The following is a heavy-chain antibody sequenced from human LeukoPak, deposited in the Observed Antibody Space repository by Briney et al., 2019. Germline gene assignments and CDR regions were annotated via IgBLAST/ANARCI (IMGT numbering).Heavy chain of an antibody. V-gene: IGHV3-21*01. CDR2: ISSSSSYI. CDR3: AGGGITIPNWFDP. CDR1: GFTFSSYE. Sequence: GGSLRLSCAASGFTFSSYEMNWVRQAPGKGLDWVSSISSSSSYIYYADSVKGRFTISRDNAKNSLYLQMNSLRAEDTAVYYCAGGGITIPNWFDPWGQGTLVTVSS. J-gene: IGHJ5*02. D-gene: IGHD3-3*01.